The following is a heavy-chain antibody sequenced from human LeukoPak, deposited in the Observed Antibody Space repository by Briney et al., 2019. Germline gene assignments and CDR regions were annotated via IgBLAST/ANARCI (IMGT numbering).Heavy chain of an antibody. D-gene: IGHD1-26*01. CDR1: GYSFTNYW. CDR3: ARQMAGSYPYNWFDP. Sequence: GESLKISCKASGYSFTNYWIGWVRRMPGKGLEWMGIIYSGNSDIRYSPSFQGQVTISVDKSITTAYLQWSSLKAWDTAMYYCARQMAGSYPYNWFDPWGQGTLVTVSS. CDR2: IYSGNSDI. J-gene: IGHJ5*01. V-gene: IGHV5-51*01.